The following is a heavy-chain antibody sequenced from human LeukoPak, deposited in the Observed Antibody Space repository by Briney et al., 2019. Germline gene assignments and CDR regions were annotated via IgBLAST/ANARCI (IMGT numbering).Heavy chain of an antibody. D-gene: IGHD6-19*01. CDR2: ISSSSSYI. J-gene: IGHJ4*02. V-gene: IGHV3-21*01. CDR3: ARGGVYSSGWYVDY. Sequence: GGSLSLSCAASDFSVGSNYMTWGRKGPGKGQERVSSISSSSSYIYYTDSVKGRFTISRDNAKNSLYLQMNSLRAEDTAVYYCARGGVYSSGWYVDYWGQGTLVTVSS. CDR1: DFSVGSNY.